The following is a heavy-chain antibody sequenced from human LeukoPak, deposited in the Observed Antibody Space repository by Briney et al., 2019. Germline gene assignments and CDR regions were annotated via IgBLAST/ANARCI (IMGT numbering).Heavy chain of an antibody. J-gene: IGHJ4*02. V-gene: IGHV4-39*07. Sequence: SETLSLTCTVSGGSISSSSYYWSWIRQPPGKGLEWIGEINHSGSTNYNPSLKSRVTISVDTSKNQFSLKLSSVTAADTAVYYCARGRCGGDCYSCYFDYWGQGTLVTVSS. D-gene: IGHD2-21*02. CDR3: ARGRCGGDCYSCYFDY. CDR2: INHSGST. CDR1: GGSISSSSYY.